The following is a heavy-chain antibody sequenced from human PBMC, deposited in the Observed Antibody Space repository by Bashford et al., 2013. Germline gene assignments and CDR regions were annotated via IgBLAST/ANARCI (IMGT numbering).Heavy chain of an antibody. CDR2: IYHSGST. CDR3: ARTPDYYGSGSYVRGYYYYYYGMDV. D-gene: IGHD3-10*01. CDR1: GGSISSGGYS. J-gene: IGHJ6*02. V-gene: IGHV4-30-2*05. Sequence: LLYSSETLSLTCAVSGGSISSGGYSWSWIRQPPGKGLEWIGYIYHSGSTYYNPSLKSRVTISVDTSKNQFSLKLSSVTAADTAVYYCARTPDYYGSGSYVRGYYYYYYGMDVWGQGTTVTV.